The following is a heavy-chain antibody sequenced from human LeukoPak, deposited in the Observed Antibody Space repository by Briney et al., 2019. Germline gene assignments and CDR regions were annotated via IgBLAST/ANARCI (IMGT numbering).Heavy chain of an antibody. D-gene: IGHD2-2*01. CDR3: ARGAHIVVVPATNDGDYYYYYMDV. CDR1: GDSVSSNSAA. CDR2: TYYRSKWYN. J-gene: IGHJ6*03. Sequence: SQTLSLTCAISGDSVSSNSAAWNWIRQSPSRGLEWLGRTYYRSKWYNDYAVSVKSRITINPDTSKNQFSLQLNSVTPEDTAVYYCARGAHIVVVPATNDGDYYYYYMDVWGKGTTVTISS. V-gene: IGHV6-1*01.